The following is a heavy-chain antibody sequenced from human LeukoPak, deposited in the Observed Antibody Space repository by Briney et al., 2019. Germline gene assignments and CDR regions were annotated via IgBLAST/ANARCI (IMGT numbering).Heavy chain of an antibody. CDR3: ARGGATTVTRAGVY. D-gene: IGHD4-17*01. CDR1: GGSFSGYY. CDR2: INHSGST. V-gene: IGHV4-34*01. J-gene: IGHJ4*02. Sequence: SETPSLTCAVYGGSFSGYYWSWIRQPPGKGLEWIGEINHSGSTNYNPSLKSRVTISVDTSKNQFSLKLSSVTAADTAVYYCARGGATTVTRAGVYWGQGTLVTVSS.